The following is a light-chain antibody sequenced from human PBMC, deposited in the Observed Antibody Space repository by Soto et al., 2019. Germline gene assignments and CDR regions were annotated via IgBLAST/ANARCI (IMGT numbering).Light chain of an antibody. Sequence: QSVLTQPPSVSGAPGQRVTISCTGISSNIGAGYDVHWYHQLPGTAPKLLIYGNSSRPSGVPDRFSGSKSGTSASLAITGLQAEDEADYYCQSYDSSLRGVFGGGTKVTVL. CDR2: GNS. J-gene: IGLJ2*01. V-gene: IGLV1-40*01. CDR1: SSNIGAGYD. CDR3: QSYDSSLRGV.